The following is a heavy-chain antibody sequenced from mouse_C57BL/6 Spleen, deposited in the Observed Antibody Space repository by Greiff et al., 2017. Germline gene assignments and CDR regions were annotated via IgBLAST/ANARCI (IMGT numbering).Heavy chain of an antibody. Sequence: VQLPQSGAELMKPGASVKLSCKATGYTFTGYWIEWVKQRPGHGLEWIGEILPGSGSTNYNEKFKGKATFTADTSSNTAYMQLSSLTTEDSASSYCASLRGVGYFDVWGTGTTVTVSS. D-gene: IGHD1-1*01. V-gene: IGHV1-9*01. CDR2: ILPGSGST. J-gene: IGHJ1*03. CDR1: GYTFTGYW. CDR3: ASLRGVGYFDV.